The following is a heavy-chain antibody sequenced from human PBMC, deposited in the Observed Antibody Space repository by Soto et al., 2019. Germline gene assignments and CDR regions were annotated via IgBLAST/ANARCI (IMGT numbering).Heavy chain of an antibody. Sequence: QLQLQESGSGLVKPSQTLSLTCAVSGGSISSGGYSWSWIRQPPGKGLEWIGYIYHSGSTYYNPSLKSRXXIXVXXSKNQCSLKLSSVTAADTAVYYCARELHDHDAFDIWGQGTMVTVSS. CDR2: IYHSGST. D-gene: IGHD1-26*01. J-gene: IGHJ3*02. CDR3: ARELHDHDAFDI. CDR1: GGSISSGGYS. V-gene: IGHV4-30-2*01.